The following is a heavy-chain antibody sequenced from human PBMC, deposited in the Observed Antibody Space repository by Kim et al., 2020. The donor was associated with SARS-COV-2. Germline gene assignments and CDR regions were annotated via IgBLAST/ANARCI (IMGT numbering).Heavy chain of an antibody. J-gene: IGHJ6*02. D-gene: IGHD3-10*01. CDR3: ARERGVLYYYYGMDV. Sequence: PSLKSRVTKSVDTSKNQFSLKLSSVTAADTAVYYCARERGVLYYYYGMDVWGQGTTVTVSS. V-gene: IGHV4-34*01.